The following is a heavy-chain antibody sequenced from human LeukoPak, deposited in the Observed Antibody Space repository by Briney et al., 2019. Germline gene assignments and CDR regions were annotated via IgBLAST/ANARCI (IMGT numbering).Heavy chain of an antibody. Sequence: ASVKVSCKASGYTFTSYYMHWVRQAPGQGLEWMGIINPSGGSTSYAQKFQGRVTMTRDTSTSTVYMELSSLRSEDTAVYYCARSALVVGTSLDAFDIWGQGTMVTVSS. CDR2: INPSGGST. J-gene: IGHJ3*02. CDR1: GYTFTSYY. V-gene: IGHV1-46*01. D-gene: IGHD1-26*01. CDR3: ARSALVVGTSLDAFDI.